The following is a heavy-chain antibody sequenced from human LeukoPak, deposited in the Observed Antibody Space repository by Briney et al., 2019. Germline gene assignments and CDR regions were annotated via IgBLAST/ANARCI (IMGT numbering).Heavy chain of an antibody. V-gene: IGHV4-39*01. Sequence: NPSETLSLTCTVSGGSISSSSYYWGWIRQPPGKGLEWIGSIYYSGSTYYNPSLKSRVTISVDTSKNQFSLKLSSVTAADTAVYYCARLIWELLRADYFDYWGQGTLVTVSS. CDR1: GGSISSSSYY. J-gene: IGHJ4*02. D-gene: IGHD1-26*01. CDR2: IYYSGST. CDR3: ARLIWELLRADYFDY.